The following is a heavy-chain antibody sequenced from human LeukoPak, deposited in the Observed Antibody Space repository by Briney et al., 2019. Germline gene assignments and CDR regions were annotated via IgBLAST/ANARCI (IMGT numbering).Heavy chain of an antibody. CDR1: GYSISSGYY. Sequence: SETLSLTCAVSGYSISSGYYWGWIRQPPGKGLEWIGSIYHSGSTYYNPSLKSRVTISVDTSKNQFSLKLSSVTAADTAVYYCARRGGKYDPPDYWGQGTLVTVSS. CDR2: IYHSGST. V-gene: IGHV4-38-2*01. J-gene: IGHJ4*02. D-gene: IGHD3-16*01. CDR3: ARRGGKYDPPDY.